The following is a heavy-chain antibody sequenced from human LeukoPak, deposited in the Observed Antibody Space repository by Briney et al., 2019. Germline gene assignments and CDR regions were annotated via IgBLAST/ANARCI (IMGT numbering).Heavy chain of an antibody. D-gene: IGHD1-26*01. CDR2: IIPIFGTA. V-gene: IGHV1-69*13. Sequence: SVKVSCKASGGTFSSYAISWVRQAPGQGLEWMGGIIPIFGTANYAQKFQGRVTITADESTSTAYMELSSLRSEDTAVYYCARDRGIVGALEYWGQGTLVTVSS. J-gene: IGHJ4*02. CDR3: ARDRGIVGALEY. CDR1: GGTFSSYA.